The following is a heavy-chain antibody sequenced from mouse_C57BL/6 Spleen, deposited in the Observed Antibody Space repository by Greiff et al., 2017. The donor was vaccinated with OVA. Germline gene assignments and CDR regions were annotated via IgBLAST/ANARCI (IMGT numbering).Heavy chain of an antibody. D-gene: IGHD3-3*01. CDR3: AREDNFYCDY. J-gene: IGHJ2*01. CDR1: GFTFSDYY. V-gene: IGHV5-16*01. CDR2: INYDGSST. Sequence: EVKLVESEGGLVQPGSSMKLSCTASGFTFSDYYMAWVRQVPEKGLEWVANINYDGSSTYYLDSLKSRFIISRDNAKNILYLQMSSLKSEDTATYYCAREDNFYCDYWGQGTTLTVSS.